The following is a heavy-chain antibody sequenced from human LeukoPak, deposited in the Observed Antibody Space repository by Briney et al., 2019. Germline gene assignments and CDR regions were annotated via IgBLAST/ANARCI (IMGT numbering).Heavy chain of an antibody. J-gene: IGHJ4*02. Sequence: GGSLRLSCAASGFTFNNYWMSWVRQAPGKGLVWVSRIASDGSSTTYADSVKGRFSISRDNAKNTLYLQMNSLRVEDTAVYYCARGRPHGNDYWGQGTLVTVSS. CDR2: IASDGSST. V-gene: IGHV3-74*01. D-gene: IGHD4-23*01. CDR3: ARGRPHGNDY. CDR1: GFTFNNYW.